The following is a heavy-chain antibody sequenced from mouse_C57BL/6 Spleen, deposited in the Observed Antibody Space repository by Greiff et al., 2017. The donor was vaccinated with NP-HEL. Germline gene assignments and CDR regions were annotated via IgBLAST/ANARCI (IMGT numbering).Heavy chain of an antibody. CDR2: IDPSDSYT. J-gene: IGHJ2*01. V-gene: IGHV1-69*01. CDR3: ARWSTVVAKAGFDY. D-gene: IGHD1-1*01. CDR1: GYTFTSYW. Sequence: QVQLQQPGAELVMPGASVKLSCKASGYTFTSYWMHWVKQRPGQGLEWIGEIDPSDSYTNYNQKFKGKSTLTVDKSSSTAYMQLSSLPSEDSAVYYCARWSTVVAKAGFDYWGQGTTLTVSS.